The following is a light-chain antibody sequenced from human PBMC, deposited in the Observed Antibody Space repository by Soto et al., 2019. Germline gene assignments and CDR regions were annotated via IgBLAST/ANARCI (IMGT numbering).Light chain of an antibody. CDR1: SSDVGIYNY. V-gene: IGLV2-8*01. CDR2: EVS. J-gene: IGLJ2*01. Sequence: QSVLTQPPSASGSPGQSVTISCTGTSSDVGIYNYVSWYQQHPGKAPKLMIYEVSQRPSGVPDRFSGTKSGNTASLTVSGLQAEDEAYYYCSSYAGRDNYVVFGGGTKVTVL. CDR3: SSYAGRDNYVV.